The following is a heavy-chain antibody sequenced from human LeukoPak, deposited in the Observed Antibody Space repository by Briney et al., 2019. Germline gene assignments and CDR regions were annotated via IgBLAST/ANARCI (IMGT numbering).Heavy chain of an antibody. CDR1: GFTFGDYA. CDR3: ARFLNNYTYADY. CDR2: IVSFSSPV. V-gene: IGHV3-48*04. D-gene: IGHD1/OR15-1a*01. Sequence: GGSLRLSCAASGFTFGDYAMIWVRQTPGKGLEWLSYIVSFSSPVYYADSVKGRFTISRGNAKNSLYLQMNSLRAEDTAMYYCARFLNNYTYADYWGQGTLVTVSS. J-gene: IGHJ4*02.